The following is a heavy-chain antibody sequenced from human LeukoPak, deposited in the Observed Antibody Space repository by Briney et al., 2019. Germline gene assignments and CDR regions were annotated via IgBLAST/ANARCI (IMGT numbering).Heavy chain of an antibody. V-gene: IGHV3-23*01. Sequence: GGSLRLSCEASGFTFSSYSMNWVRQAPGKGLEWVSAIGGRDGSTYYADSVKGRFTISRDNSKNTLYVQMNSLRAEDTAVYYCAKGHYYGSGSLDYWGQGTLVTVSS. CDR3: AKGHYYGSGSLDY. CDR1: GFTFSSYS. J-gene: IGHJ4*02. CDR2: IGGRDGST. D-gene: IGHD3-10*01.